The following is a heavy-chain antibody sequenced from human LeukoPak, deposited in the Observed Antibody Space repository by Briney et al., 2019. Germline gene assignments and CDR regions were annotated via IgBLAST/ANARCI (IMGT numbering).Heavy chain of an antibody. J-gene: IGHJ4*02. CDR3: ARDWEYYYDRSGYNDY. D-gene: IGHD3-22*01. CDR2: IYYTGRT. CDR1: GDSITNNNHY. V-gene: IGHV4-39*07. Sequence: SETLSLTCTVSGDSITNNNHYWGWIRQPPGKGLEWIGSIYYTGRTYYKPSLESRLTLSVDTSKNQFSLRLTSVTAADTAVYYCARDWEYYYDRSGYNDYWGQGTLVIVSS.